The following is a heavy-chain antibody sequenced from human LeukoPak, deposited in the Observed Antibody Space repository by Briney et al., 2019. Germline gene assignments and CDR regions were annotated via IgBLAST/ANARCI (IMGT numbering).Heavy chain of an antibody. J-gene: IGHJ4*02. CDR3: ASFYCSSTSCLREGYY. V-gene: IGHV1-69*13. Sequence: SVKVSCKASGGTFSSYAISWVRQAPGQGLEWMGGIIPIFGTANYAQKFQGRVTITADESASTAYMELSSLRSEDTAVYYCASFYCSSTSCLREGYYWGQGTLVTVSS. D-gene: IGHD2-2*01. CDR1: GGTFSSYA. CDR2: IIPIFGTA.